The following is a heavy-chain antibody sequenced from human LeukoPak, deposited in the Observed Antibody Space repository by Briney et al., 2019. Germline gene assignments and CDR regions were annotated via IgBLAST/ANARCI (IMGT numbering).Heavy chain of an antibody. J-gene: IGHJ2*01. CDR2: IKQDGSEK. Sequence: GGSLRLSCAASGFPFNTYWMSWVRQAPGKGLEWVANIKQDGSEKYYVDSVKGRFTISRDNARNSLYLQMNSLRAEDTAVYYCARALTWGSNPATWHFDLWGRGTLVTVSS. CDR3: ARALTWGSNPATWHFDL. V-gene: IGHV3-7*01. D-gene: IGHD5-24*01. CDR1: GFPFNTYW.